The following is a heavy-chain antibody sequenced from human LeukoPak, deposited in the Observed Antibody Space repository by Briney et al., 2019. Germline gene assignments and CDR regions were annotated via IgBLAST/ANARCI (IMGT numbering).Heavy chain of an antibody. Sequence: SETLSLTCAVYGGSFSGHYWSWIRQPPGKGLEWIGEINHSGSTNYNPSLKSRVTISVDTSKNQFSLKVTSLTAADTAVYYCARRYDSSRSPLNDWGRGNLITVSS. V-gene: IGHV4-34*01. D-gene: IGHD3-10*01. J-gene: IGHJ4*02. CDR2: INHSGST. CDR3: ARRYDSSRSPLND. CDR1: GGSFSGHY.